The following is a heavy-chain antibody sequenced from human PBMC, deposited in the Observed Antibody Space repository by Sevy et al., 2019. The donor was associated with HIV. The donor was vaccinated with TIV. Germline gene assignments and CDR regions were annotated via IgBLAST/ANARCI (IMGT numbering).Heavy chain of an antibody. V-gene: IGHV3-13*01. Sequence: QAGGSLRLSCAASGFTFSGYDMHWVRQATGKGLEWVSSIGPTGDTYYPGSVKGRFTISRENAKNSLYLQMNSLRVGDTAVYYCARAKGVRGANNWLDPWGQGTLVTVSS. CDR1: GFTFSGYD. CDR2: IGPTGDT. D-gene: IGHD3-10*01. CDR3: ARAKGVRGANNWLDP. J-gene: IGHJ5*02.